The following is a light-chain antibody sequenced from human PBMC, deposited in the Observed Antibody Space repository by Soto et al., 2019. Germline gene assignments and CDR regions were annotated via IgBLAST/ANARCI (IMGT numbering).Light chain of an antibody. CDR3: AAWDDSLNGRV. V-gene: IGLV1-44*01. CDR2: FNN. Sequence: QSVLTQPPSASGTPGQSVTISCSGSSSNIGSNTVSWYQQLPGTAPKLLIYFNNQRPSGVPDRFSGSKSGTSASLAITGLQSEDDADYFCAAWDDSLNGRVFGGGTKLTVL. J-gene: IGLJ2*01. CDR1: SSNIGSNT.